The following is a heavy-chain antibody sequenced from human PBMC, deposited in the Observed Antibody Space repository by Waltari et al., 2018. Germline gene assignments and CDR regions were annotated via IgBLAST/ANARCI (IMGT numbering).Heavy chain of an antibody. J-gene: IGHJ4*02. CDR1: GYTLTALS. D-gene: IGHD1-1*01. CDR2: FDPEDGET. Sequence: QVQLVQSGAEVKKPGASVKVSCTVSGYTLTALSMPWVRQAPGKGLEWMGGFDPEDGETIYAQKFQGRVTMTEDTSTDTAYMELSSLRSEDTAVYYCATEQRTSTGTTLFDYWGQGTLVTVSS. V-gene: IGHV1-24*01. CDR3: ATEQRTSTGTTLFDY.